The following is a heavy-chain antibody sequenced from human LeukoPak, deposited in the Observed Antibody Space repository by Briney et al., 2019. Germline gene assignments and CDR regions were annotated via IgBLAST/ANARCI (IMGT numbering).Heavy chain of an antibody. CDR1: GLTFSSYS. Sequence: GGSLRLSCAASGLTFSSYSMNWVRQAPGKGLEWVSSISNNSSYIYYADSVRGRFPISRDHAKNSLYLQMNLLSAEDAGVLYCASPRGYSYGRDDFDIWGQGTMVTVSS. V-gene: IGHV3-21*01. J-gene: IGHJ3*02. D-gene: IGHD5-18*01. CDR3: ASPRGYSYGRDDFDI. CDR2: ISNNSSYI.